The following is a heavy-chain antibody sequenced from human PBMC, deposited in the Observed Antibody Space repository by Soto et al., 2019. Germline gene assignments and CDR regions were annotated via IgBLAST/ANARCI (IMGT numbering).Heavy chain of an antibody. CDR2: ISSSSSYI. CDR3: ARDRTPFGNDYYYYGMDV. J-gene: IGHJ6*02. D-gene: IGHD3-10*01. V-gene: IGHV3-21*01. Sequence: LRLSFAASGFTFSSYSMNWVRQAPGKGLEWVSSISSSSSYIYYADSVKGRFTISRDNAKNSLYLQMNSLRTEDTAVYYCARDRTPFGNDYYYYGMDVWGQGTTVTVSS. CDR1: GFTFSSYS.